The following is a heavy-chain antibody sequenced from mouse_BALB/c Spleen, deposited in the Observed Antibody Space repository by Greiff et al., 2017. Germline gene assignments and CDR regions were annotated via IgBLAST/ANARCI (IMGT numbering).Heavy chain of an antibody. CDR2: ISSGSSTI. V-gene: IGHV5-17*02. CDR3: ARKKDYDGAMDY. CDR1: GFTFSSFG. Sequence: EVQGVESGGGLVQPGGSRKLSCAASGFTFSSFGMHWVRQAPEKGLEWVAYISSGSSTIYYADTVKGRFTISRDNPKNTLFLQMTSLRSEDTAMYYCARKKDYDGAMDYWGQGTSVTVSS. J-gene: IGHJ4*01. D-gene: IGHD2-4*01.